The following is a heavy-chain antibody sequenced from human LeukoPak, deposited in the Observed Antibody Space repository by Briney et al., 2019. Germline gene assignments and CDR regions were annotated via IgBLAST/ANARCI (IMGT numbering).Heavy chain of an antibody. CDR3: ARGRLSSTSCYDY. CDR2: INHSGST. Sequence: NPSETLSLTCAVYGGSFSGYYWSWIRQPPGKGLEWIGEINHSGSTNYNPSLKSRVTISVDTSKNQFSLKLSSVTAADTAVYYCARGRLSSTSCYDYWGQGTLVTVSS. V-gene: IGHV4-34*01. CDR1: GGSFSGYY. D-gene: IGHD2-2*01. J-gene: IGHJ4*02.